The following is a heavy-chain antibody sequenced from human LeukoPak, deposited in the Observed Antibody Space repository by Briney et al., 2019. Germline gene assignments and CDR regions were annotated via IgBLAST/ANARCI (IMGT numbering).Heavy chain of an antibody. CDR3: ARDSNCSGGSCRFDY. J-gene: IGHJ4*02. CDR1: GGSISSGSYY. Sequence: SETLSLPCTVSGGSISSGSYYWSWIRQPAGKGLEWIGRIYTSGSTNYNPSLKSRVTISVDTSKNQFSLKLSSVTAADTAVYYCARDSNCSGGSCRFDYWGQGTLVTVSS. CDR2: IYTSGST. V-gene: IGHV4-61*02. D-gene: IGHD2-15*01.